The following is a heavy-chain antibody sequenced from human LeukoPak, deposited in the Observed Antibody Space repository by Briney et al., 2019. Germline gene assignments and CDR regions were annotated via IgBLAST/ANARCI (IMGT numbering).Heavy chain of an antibody. CDR2: IYYSGST. Sequence: SETLSLTCTVSGGSISSGGYYWSWLRQHPGKGLEWIGYIYYSGSTYYNPSLKSRVTISVDTSKNQFSLKLSSVTAADTAVYYCARDATTAMVSYFDYWGQGTLVTVSS. J-gene: IGHJ4*02. CDR1: GGSISSGGYY. D-gene: IGHD5-18*01. V-gene: IGHV4-31*03. CDR3: ARDATTAMVSYFDY.